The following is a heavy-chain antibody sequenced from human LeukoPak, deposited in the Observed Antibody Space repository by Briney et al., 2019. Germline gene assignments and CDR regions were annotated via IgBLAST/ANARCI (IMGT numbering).Heavy chain of an antibody. CDR1: GYTFTGYY. V-gene: IGHV1-2*02. D-gene: IGHD6-6*01. CDR3: GRAPPPIAALLYYYGMDV. Sequence: ASVKVSCKASGYTFTGYYMHWVRQAPGQGLEWMGWINPNSGGTNYAQKFQGRVTMTRDTSISTAYMERRRRRFDDTAVYDCGRAPPPIAALLYYYGMDVWGQGTTVTVSS. CDR2: INPNSGGT. J-gene: IGHJ6*02.